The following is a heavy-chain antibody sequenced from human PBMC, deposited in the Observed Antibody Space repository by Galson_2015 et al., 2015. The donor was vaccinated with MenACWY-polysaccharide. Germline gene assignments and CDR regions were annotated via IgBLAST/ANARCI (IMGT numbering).Heavy chain of an antibody. V-gene: IGHV3-7*01. Sequence: SLRLSCAASGFTFTSYWMSWVRQAPGKGLEWVAHIKQDESEKYYVDSVKGRFTISRDNAQNSLFLQMNSLRAEDTAMYYCARDDGRWELPLDCWGQGTLVTVSS. CDR2: IKQDESEK. CDR3: ARDDGRWELPLDC. J-gene: IGHJ4*02. D-gene: IGHD1-26*01. CDR1: GFTFTSYW.